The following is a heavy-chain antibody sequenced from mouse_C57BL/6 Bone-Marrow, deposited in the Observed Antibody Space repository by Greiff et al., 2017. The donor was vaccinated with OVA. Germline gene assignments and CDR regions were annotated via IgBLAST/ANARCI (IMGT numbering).Heavy chain of an antibody. Sequence: VQLQQPGAELVKPGASVKLSCKASGYTFTSYWMQWVKQRPGQGLEWIGEIDPSDSYTNYTQKFKGQATLTVDTSSSTAYMQLSSLTSEDSAVYYCARRHDSNYPYAMDYWGQGTSVTVSS. V-gene: IGHV1-50*01. J-gene: IGHJ4*01. D-gene: IGHD2-5*01. CDR1: GYTFTSYW. CDR2: IDPSDSYT. CDR3: ARRHDSNYPYAMDY.